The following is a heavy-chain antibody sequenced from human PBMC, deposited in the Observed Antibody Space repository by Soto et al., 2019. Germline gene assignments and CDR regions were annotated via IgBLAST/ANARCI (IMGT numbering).Heavy chain of an antibody. D-gene: IGHD2-21*01. CDR1: GDSVSSNSAA. Sequence: PSQTLSLTCAISGDSVSSNSAAWNWIRQSPSRGLEWLGRTYYRSKWYNDYAVSVKSRITINPDTSKNQFSLQLNPVTPEDTAVYYCARFGTIVLSHSDGLDIWGQGTMVTVSS. J-gene: IGHJ3*02. V-gene: IGHV6-1*01. CDR3: ARFGTIVLSHSDGLDI. CDR2: TYYRSKWYN.